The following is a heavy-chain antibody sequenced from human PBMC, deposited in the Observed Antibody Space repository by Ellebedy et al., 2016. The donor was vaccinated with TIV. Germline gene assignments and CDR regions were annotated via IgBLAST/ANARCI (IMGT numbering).Heavy chain of an antibody. Sequence: SVKVSXXASGGTFSSYAISWVRQAPGQGLEWMGGIIPIFGTANYAQKFQGRVTITADESTSTAYMELSSLRSEDTAVYYCARGLGRQQLVPYYFDYWGQGTLVTVSS. CDR2: IIPIFGTA. D-gene: IGHD6-13*01. CDR3: ARGLGRQQLVPYYFDY. J-gene: IGHJ4*02. V-gene: IGHV1-69*13. CDR1: GGTFSSYA.